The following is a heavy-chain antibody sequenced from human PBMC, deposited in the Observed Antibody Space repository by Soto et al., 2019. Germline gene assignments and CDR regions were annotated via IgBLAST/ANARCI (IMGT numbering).Heavy chain of an antibody. CDR2: IYYSGST. Sequence: ETLSLTCTVSGGSISSYYWSWIRQPPGKGLEWIGYIYYSGSTNYNPSLKSRVTISVDTSKNQFSLKLSSVTAADTAVYYCARHEVAGTGGGRFDYWGQGTLLTVSS. CDR3: ARHEVAGTGGGRFDY. CDR1: GGSISSYY. D-gene: IGHD6-19*01. V-gene: IGHV4-59*08. J-gene: IGHJ4*02.